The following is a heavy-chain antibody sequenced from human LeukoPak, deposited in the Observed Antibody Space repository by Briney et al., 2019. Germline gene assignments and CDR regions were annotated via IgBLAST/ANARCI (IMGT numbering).Heavy chain of an antibody. CDR3: ARRVDGYNDY. D-gene: IGHD5-24*01. Sequence: SGTLSLTCAVSGGSISSSNWWSWVRQPPGKGLEWIGEIYHTGSTNYNPSLKSRVTISLDKFNNQFSLKLSSVTAADTALYYCARRVDGYNDYWGQETLVTVSS. J-gene: IGHJ4*02. CDR2: IYHTGST. V-gene: IGHV4-4*02. CDR1: GGSISSSNW.